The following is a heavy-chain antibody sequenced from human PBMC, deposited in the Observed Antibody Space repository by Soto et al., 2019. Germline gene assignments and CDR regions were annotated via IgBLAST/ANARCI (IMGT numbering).Heavy chain of an antibody. J-gene: IGHJ6*02. V-gene: IGHV4-59*01. D-gene: IGHD6-13*01. CDR3: ARDSKIAAAAPNPKNYYYYGMDV. CDR2: IYYSGST. CDR1: GGSISSYY. Sequence: SETLSLTCTVSGGSISSYYWSWIRQPPGKGLEWIGYIYYSGSTNYNPSLKSRVTISVDTSKNQFSLKLSSVTAADTAVYYCARDSKIAAAAPNPKNYYYYGMDVWGQGTTVTVSS.